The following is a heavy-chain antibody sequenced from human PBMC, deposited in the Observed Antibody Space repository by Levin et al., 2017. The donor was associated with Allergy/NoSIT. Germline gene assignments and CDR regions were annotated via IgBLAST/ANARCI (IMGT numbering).Heavy chain of an antibody. CDR1: GYTFTSYD. V-gene: IGHV1-8*01. CDR3: ALRRRVTGTTWHYYYGMDG. D-gene: IGHD1-7*01. CDR2: MNPNSGNT. Sequence: RASVKVSCKASGYTFTSYDINWVRQATGQGLEWMGWMNPNSGNTGYAQKFQGRVTMTRNTSISTAYMELSSLRSEDTAVYYCALRRRVTGTTWHYYYGMDGWGQGTTVTVSS. J-gene: IGHJ6*02.